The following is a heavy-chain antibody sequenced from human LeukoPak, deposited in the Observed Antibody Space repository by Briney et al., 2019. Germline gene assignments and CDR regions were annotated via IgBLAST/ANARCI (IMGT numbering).Heavy chain of an antibody. D-gene: IGHD4-17*01. CDR1: GFTFSSYA. CDR3: AKPSSTVYYFDS. V-gene: IGHV3-23*01. CDR2: INGSGGST. J-gene: IGHJ4*02. Sequence: PGGSLRLSCAASGFTFSSYAMRWVRQAPGKGLEWVSAINGSGGSTYYADSVKGRFPISRDNSKNTLYLQMNSLRAEDTAVYYCAKPSSTVYYFDSWGQGTLVTVSS.